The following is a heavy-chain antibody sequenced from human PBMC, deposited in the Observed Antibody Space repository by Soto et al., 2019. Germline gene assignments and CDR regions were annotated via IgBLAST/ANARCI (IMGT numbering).Heavy chain of an antibody. CDR1: GFTFSSYS. J-gene: IGHJ5*02. D-gene: IGHD2-8*01. Sequence: GGSLRLSCAASGFTFSSYSMNWARQAPGKGLEWVSYISIGSSTIYYADSVKGRFTISRDDAKNSLYLQMNSLRDEDTAVYYCARDNGMAGSFDPWGQGTLVTVSS. CDR2: ISIGSSTI. CDR3: ARDNGMAGSFDP. V-gene: IGHV3-48*02.